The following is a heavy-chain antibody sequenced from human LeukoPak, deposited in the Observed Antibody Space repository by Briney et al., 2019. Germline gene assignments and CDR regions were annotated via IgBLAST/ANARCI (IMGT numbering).Heavy chain of an antibody. CDR1: GGSIVSYY. CDR2: TYYTGIT. CDR3: ARIIHQTTEAGDFDY. D-gene: IGHD1-1*01. J-gene: IGHJ4*02. Sequence: PSETLSLAFTVSGGSIVSYYWNWIRQPPGKGLEWIGYTYYTGITNYNPSLKSRVTISVDTSKNQFSLRLNSVTAADTAIYYCARIIHQTTEAGDFDYWGQGIVHTVSS. V-gene: IGHV4-59*01.